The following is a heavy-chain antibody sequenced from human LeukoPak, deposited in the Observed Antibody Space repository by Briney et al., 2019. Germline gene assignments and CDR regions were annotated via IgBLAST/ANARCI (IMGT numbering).Heavy chain of an antibody. Sequence: PGGSLRLSCAASGFTFSSYWMSWVRQAPGKGLEWVAFIRYDGSNKYYADSVKGRFTISRDNSKNTLYLQMNSLRAEDTAVYYCAKANGAAGFGDYWGQGTLVTVSS. V-gene: IGHV3-30*02. CDR1: GFTFSSYW. CDR2: IRYDGSNK. J-gene: IGHJ4*02. CDR3: AKANGAAGFGDY. D-gene: IGHD3-16*01.